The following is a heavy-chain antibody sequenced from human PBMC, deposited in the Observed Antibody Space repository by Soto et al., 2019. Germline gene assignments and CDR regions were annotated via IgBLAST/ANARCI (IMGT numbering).Heavy chain of an antibody. Sequence: SVKVSCKASGFTFTSSAVQWVRQARGQRLEWIGWIGVGSGNRHYAQKFQERVTITRDMSTNTAYMELSSLRSEDTAVYYCAALGVNFYHWGQGTLVTVSS. CDR2: IGVGSGNR. D-gene: IGHD2-8*01. CDR3: AALGVNFYH. J-gene: IGHJ4*02. V-gene: IGHV1-58*01. CDR1: GFTFTSSA.